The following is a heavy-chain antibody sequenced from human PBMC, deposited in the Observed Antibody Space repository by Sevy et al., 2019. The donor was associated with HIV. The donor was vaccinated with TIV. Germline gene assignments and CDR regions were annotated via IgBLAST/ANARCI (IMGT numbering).Heavy chain of an antibody. CDR2: IYTDGST. CDR1: GFTVSSNY. J-gene: IGHJ3*02. D-gene: IGHD3-16*02. CDR3: ARDPGDFSLGRGAFDI. V-gene: IGHV3-66*02. Sequence: GGSLRLSCAAAGFTVSSNYMNWVRQAPGKGLEWVSIIYTDGSTYYADSVKGRFIIFRDNSKNTLYLQMSRLRANDTAVYFCARDPGDFSLGRGAFDIWGQGTVVTVSS.